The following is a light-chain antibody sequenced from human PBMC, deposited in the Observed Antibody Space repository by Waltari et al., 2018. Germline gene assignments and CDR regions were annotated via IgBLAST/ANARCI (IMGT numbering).Light chain of an antibody. J-gene: IGKJ2*02. Sequence: IVMTQSPATLSVSPGERATLSCRASQSVSSNLAWYQQKPGQAPRLLIYGASTRDTGIPARFSGSGSGTEFTLTISSLQSEDFAVYYCQQYNNWPRTFGQGTKLEIK. CDR2: GAS. V-gene: IGKV3-15*01. CDR1: QSVSSN. CDR3: QQYNNWPRT.